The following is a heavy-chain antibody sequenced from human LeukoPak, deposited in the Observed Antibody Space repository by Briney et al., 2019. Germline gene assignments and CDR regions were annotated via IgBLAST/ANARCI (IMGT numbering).Heavy chain of an antibody. CDR3: ASLFGIGTVTGTGTFDI. CDR2: IYSGGGR. J-gene: IGHJ3*02. V-gene: IGHV3-53*01. CDR1: GFIVSSNY. Sequence: PGGSLRLSCAASGFIVSSNYMSWVRQAPGKGLEWVAVIYSGGGRNYADSVKGRFTISRDNSKNTVYFQMNSLRAEDTAVYYCASLFGIGTVTGTGTFDIWGQGTMVTVSS. D-gene: IGHD6-19*01.